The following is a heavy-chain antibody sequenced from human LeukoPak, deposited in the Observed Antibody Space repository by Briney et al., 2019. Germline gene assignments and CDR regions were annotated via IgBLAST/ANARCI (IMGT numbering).Heavy chain of an antibody. CDR2: ISAYNGNT. Sequence: ASVKVSRKASGYTFTSYGISWVRQAPGQGLEWMGWISAYNGNTNYAQKLQGRVTMTTDTSTSTAYMELRSLRSDDTAVYYCARDFLMITFGGVEIDYWGQGTLVTVSS. CDR1: GYTFTSYG. J-gene: IGHJ4*02. V-gene: IGHV1-18*04. CDR3: ARDFLMITFGGVEIDY. D-gene: IGHD3-16*01.